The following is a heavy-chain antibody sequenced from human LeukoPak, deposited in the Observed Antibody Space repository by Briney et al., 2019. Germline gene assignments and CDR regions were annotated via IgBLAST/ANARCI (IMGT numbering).Heavy chain of an antibody. CDR2: LWYDGSNA. CDR3: AKGMTTGPRSVYHYMDV. CDR1: GFTFRGYG. J-gene: IGHJ6*03. Sequence: GGSLRLSCVASGFTFRGYGMHWVRQAPGKGLEWQSLLWYDGSNAYYADSVKVRFTISRDNSKNTLYLKMNSLRAEDTAVYYCAKGMTTGPRSVYHYMDVWGKGTTVTVSS. D-gene: IGHD4-17*01. V-gene: IGHV3-33*06.